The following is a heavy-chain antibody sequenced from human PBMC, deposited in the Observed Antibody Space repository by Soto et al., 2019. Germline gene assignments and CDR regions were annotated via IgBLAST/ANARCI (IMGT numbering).Heavy chain of an antibody. CDR3: ARDIATLDIWAPDY. Sequence: PGGSLRLSCAASGFTFSSYAMHWVRQAPCKGLEWVAVISYDGSNKYYADSVKGRFTISRDNSKNTLYLQMNSLRAEDTAVYYCARDIATLDIWAPDYWGQGTLVTVSS. V-gene: IGHV3-30-3*01. CDR2: ISYDGSNK. CDR1: GFTFSSYA. D-gene: IGHD2-2*03. J-gene: IGHJ4*02.